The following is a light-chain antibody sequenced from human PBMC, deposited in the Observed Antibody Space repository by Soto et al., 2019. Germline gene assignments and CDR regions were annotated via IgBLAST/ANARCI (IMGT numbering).Light chain of an antibody. CDR1: QSISNY. Sequence: EIVLTQSPVTLSLSPGQGAALSCRASQSISNYLAWYQQKPGQAPRLLIYDASNWATGTPARFSGSGSGTDFTLTTSSLEPEALAVYYCQRRSNWPPSITFGQGTRLEIK. J-gene: IGKJ5*01. CDR2: DAS. CDR3: QRRSNWPPSIT. V-gene: IGKV3-11*01.